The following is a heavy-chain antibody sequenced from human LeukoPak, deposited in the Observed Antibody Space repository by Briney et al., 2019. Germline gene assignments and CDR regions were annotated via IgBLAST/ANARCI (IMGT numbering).Heavy chain of an antibody. CDR3: AKTSLSDPSGHYYYMDV. CDR2: ISGSGGST. D-gene: IGHD3-3*01. J-gene: IGHJ6*03. CDR1: GFTFSSYG. Sequence: GGSLRLSCAASGFTFSSYGMSWVRQAPGKGLEWVPAISGSGGSTYYADSVKGRFTISRDNSQNTVSLQLNNLRIEDTALYYCAKTSLSDPSGHYYYMDVWGKGTTVTVSS. V-gene: IGHV3-23*01.